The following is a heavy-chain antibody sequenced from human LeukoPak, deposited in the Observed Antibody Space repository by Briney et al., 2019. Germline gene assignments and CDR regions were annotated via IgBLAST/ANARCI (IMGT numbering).Heavy chain of an antibody. CDR2: INHSGST. CDR3: AREAAIVGAPSPKHYWYFDL. D-gene: IGHD1-26*01. J-gene: IGHJ2*01. V-gene: IGHV4-34*01. Sequence: SETLSLTCAVYGGSFSGYYWSWIRQPPGKGLEWIGEINHSGSTNYNPSLKSRVTISVDTSKNQFSLKLSSVTAADTAVYYCAREAAIVGAPSPKHYWYFDLWGRGTLVTVSS. CDR1: GGSFSGYY.